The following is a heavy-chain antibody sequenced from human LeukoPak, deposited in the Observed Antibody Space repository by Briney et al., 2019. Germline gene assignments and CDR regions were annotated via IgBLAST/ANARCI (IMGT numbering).Heavy chain of an antibody. CDR1: GGSISSYY. CDR3: ARAPERWYSYGSYTFYYMDV. V-gene: IGHV4-59*01. D-gene: IGHD5-18*01. J-gene: IGHJ6*03. CDR2: ISYSGST. Sequence: SETLSLTCTVSGGSISSYYWSWIRQPPGKGLEWIGSISYSGSTNYNPSLESRVTISVDTSKNQISLKLSSVTAADTTVYYCARAPERWYSYGSYTFYYMDVWGKGTTVTVSS.